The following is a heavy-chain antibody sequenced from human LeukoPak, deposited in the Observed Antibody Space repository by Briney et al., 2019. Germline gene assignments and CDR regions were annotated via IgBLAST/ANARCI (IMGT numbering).Heavy chain of an antibody. CDR3: AREPLETGYDSSGITDY. Sequence: ASVKVSCKASGYTFTSYYMHWVRQAPGQGLEWMGIINPSGGSTSYAQKFQGRVTMTRDTSTSTVYMELSSLRSEDTAVYYCAREPLETGYDSSGITDYWGQGTLVTVSS. CDR2: INPSGGST. V-gene: IGHV1-46*01. CDR1: GYTFTSYY. J-gene: IGHJ4*02. D-gene: IGHD3-22*01.